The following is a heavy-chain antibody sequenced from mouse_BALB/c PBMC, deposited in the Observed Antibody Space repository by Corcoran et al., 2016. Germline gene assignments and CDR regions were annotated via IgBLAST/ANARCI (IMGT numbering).Heavy chain of an antibody. Sequence: EVQLQQSGAELVKPGTSVKLYCTASGFNNKDTYMHWVKQRTGQGLEWIGRIDPANGNTKYDPKFQGKATITADTSSNTAYLQLSSLTSEDTAVYYCARGVKTRFAYWGQGTLVTVSA. CDR3: ARGVKTRFAY. J-gene: IGHJ3*01. CDR1: GFNNKDTY. D-gene: IGHD2-2*01. V-gene: IGHV14-3*02. CDR2: IDPANGNT.